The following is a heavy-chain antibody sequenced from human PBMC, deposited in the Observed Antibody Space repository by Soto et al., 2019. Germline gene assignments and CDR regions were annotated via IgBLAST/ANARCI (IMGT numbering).Heavy chain of an antibody. CDR2: IKQDGSEK. J-gene: IGHJ6*03. CDR3: ARQGEGKYDFWSGYFLAYYYYYMDV. D-gene: IGHD3-3*01. CDR1: GFTFSSYW. V-gene: IGHV3-7*01. Sequence: PGGSLRLSCAASGFTFSSYWMSWVRQAPGKGLEWVANIKQDGSEKYYVDSVKGRFTISRDNAKNSLYLQMNSLRAEDTAVYYCARQGEGKYDFWSGYFLAYYYYYMDVWGKGTTVTVSS.